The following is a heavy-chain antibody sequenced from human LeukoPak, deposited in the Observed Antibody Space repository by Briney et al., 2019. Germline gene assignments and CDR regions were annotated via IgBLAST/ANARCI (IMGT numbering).Heavy chain of an antibody. D-gene: IGHD3-10*01. Sequence: SETLSLTCAVYGGSFSGYYWSWIRQPPGKGLEWIGEINHSGSTNYNPSLKSRVTLSVDTSKNQFSLKLSSVTAADTAVYYCGRGLTRPRITMVRGVFDIWGQRTKVTVSS. CDR1: GGSFSGYY. CDR3: GRGLTRPRITMVRGVFDI. J-gene: IGHJ3*02. V-gene: IGHV4-34*01. CDR2: INHSGST.